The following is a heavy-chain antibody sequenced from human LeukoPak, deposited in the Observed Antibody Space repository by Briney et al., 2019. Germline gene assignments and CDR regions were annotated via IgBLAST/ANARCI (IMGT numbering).Heavy chain of an antibody. CDR1: GYAFNDYY. V-gene: IGHV1-2*02. J-gene: IGHJ4*02. CDR3: ARVKKLMPEFEF. D-gene: IGHD2-2*01. CDR2: INPNSGAT. Sequence: ASVRVSCKTSGYAFNDYYIQWVRQAPGQGLEWMGWINPNSGATKYAQKFQGRVSMTRDTSINTAYMDLTNLRSDDTAIFYCARVKKLMPEFEFWGQGTLVTVSS.